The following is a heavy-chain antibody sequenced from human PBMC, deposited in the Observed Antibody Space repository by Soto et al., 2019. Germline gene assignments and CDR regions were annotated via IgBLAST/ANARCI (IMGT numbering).Heavy chain of an antibody. D-gene: IGHD6-19*01. CDR1: GFSFSSYG. CDR3: ARTKAVAAKTQYYFDY. V-gene: IGHV3-33*01. J-gene: IGHJ4*02. CDR2: IWYDGSNK. Sequence: QVQLVESGGGVVQPGRSLRLSCAASGFSFSSYGMHWVRQAPGKGLEWVAVIWYDGSNKYYPDSVKGRFTIPRDNSKNTLYLQMKSLRAEDTAVYYCARTKAVAAKTQYYFDYWGQVTLVTVSS.